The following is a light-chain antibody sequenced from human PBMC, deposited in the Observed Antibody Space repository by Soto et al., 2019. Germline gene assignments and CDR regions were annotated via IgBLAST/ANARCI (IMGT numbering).Light chain of an antibody. CDR2: CAS. J-gene: IGKJ1*01. V-gene: IGKV3D-15*01. CDR3: QQYDSYWRT. CDR1: QSVSSN. Sequence: EIVMTQSPATLSVSPGERATLSCRASQSVSSNLAWYQQKPGQAPRLLIYCASSRATGIPDRFSGSGSGTDFTLTISSLEPEDFAAYYCQQYDSYWRTFGQGTKVDIK.